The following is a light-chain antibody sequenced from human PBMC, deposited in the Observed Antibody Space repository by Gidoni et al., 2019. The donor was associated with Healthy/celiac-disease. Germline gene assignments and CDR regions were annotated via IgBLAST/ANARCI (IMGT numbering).Light chain of an antibody. CDR3: QQSYSTPRYS. CDR2: VAS. J-gene: IGKJ2*03. Sequence: IPLTQSPSSLSTSVGDRVTITCRASQSISSYLNWYQQKPGNAPTLLIYVASSLQSGVPSRFSGSGSGTDFTLTISSLQPEDFATYYCQQSYSTPRYSFGQGTKLEIK. CDR1: QSISSY. V-gene: IGKV1-39*01.